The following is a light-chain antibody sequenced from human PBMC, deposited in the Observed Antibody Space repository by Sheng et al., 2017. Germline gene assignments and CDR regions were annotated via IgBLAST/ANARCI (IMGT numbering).Light chain of an antibody. J-gene: IGLJ2*01. CDR2: EVS. Sequence: QSALTQPPSAPGSPGQSVTISCTGTSSDVGGYNYVSWFQQHPGKAPKLMIFEVSKRPSGVPDRFSGSKSGNTASLTVSGLQAEDEADYYCNSYADSNNVVFGGGTKLTVL. CDR1: SSDVGGYNY. V-gene: IGLV2-8*01. CDR3: NSYADSNNVV.